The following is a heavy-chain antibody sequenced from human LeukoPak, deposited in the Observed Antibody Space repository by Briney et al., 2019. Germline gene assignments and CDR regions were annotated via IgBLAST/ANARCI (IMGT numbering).Heavy chain of an antibody. J-gene: IGHJ5*02. CDR3: ARGPNSGCYDR. D-gene: IGHD1-26*01. V-gene: IGHV3-7*01. Sequence: GGSLRLSCAASGFTFSSYWMSWVRQAPGKGLEWVAHIKQDGSEKYYVDSVKGRYTISRDNAKNSLYLQMNSLRAEDTAVYFCARGPNSGCYDRWGQGTLVTVSS. CDR1: GFTFSSYW. CDR2: IKQDGSEK.